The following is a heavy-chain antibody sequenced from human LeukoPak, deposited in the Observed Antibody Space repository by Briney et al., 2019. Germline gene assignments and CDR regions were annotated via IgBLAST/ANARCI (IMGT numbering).Heavy chain of an antibody. V-gene: IGHV3-48*02. D-gene: IGHD1-26*01. CDR1: GFTFSGYS. Sequence: GGSLRLSCLASGFTFSGYSMNWVRQAPGKGLEWVSYISISSTTINYAASVKGRFTISRDNAKNSLYLQMNSLRDEDTAVYYCARVMYGGISYSVDYWGQGTLVTVSS. CDR2: ISISSTTI. J-gene: IGHJ4*02. CDR3: ARVMYGGISYSVDY.